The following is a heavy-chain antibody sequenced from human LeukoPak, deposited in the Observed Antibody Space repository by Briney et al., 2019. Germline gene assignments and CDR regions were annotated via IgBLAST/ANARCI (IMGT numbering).Heavy chain of an antibody. D-gene: IGHD3-22*01. CDR1: EFSFSSYG. J-gene: IGHJ4*02. Sequence: GRALRLSCAASEFSFSSYGMHWVRQAPGKGLQWVASLCYDGRNKYHADSVKGRFTISRDNSQSTLYLQMNSLRAEDTAVYYCARARNNYDSSGYSALDYWGQGTLVTVSS. V-gene: IGHV3-33*01. CDR3: ARARNNYDSSGYSALDY. CDR2: LCYDGRNK.